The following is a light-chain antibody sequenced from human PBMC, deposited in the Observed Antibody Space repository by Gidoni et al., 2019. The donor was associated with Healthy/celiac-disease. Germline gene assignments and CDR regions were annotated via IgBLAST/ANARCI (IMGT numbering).Light chain of an antibody. CDR2: DAS. J-gene: IGKJ5*01. CDR3: QQRSNWPIT. V-gene: IGKV3-11*01. Sequence: EIVLTQSPDTLSLSPGERATLSCRASQRVSSYLAWYQQKPGQAPRLLIYDASNRATGIPARFSGSGSGTDFTLTISRLEPEEFAGYYCQQRSNWPITFGQGTRLEIK. CDR1: QRVSSY.